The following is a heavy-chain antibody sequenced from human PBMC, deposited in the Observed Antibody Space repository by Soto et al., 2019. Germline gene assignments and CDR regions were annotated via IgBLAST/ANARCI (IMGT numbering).Heavy chain of an antibody. V-gene: IGHV4-30-4*08. D-gene: IGHD2-21*02. CDR2: VFHSGSV. CDR3: AREDDGGDRDYYGLDV. J-gene: IGHJ6*02. Sequence: SETLSLTCTVSGGSISGDYCHWTWLRQSPGKGLEWIGYVFHSGSVLYNPSLKSRLDISVDTSKNQFSLRLSSVTAADTAVYFCAREDDGGDRDYYGLDVWGQGTTVTVSS. CDR1: GGSISGDYCH.